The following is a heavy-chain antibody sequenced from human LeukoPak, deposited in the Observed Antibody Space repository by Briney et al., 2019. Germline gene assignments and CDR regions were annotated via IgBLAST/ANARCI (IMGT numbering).Heavy chain of an antibody. J-gene: IGHJ4*02. V-gene: IGHV3-48*01. Sequence: PGGSLRLSCAASGLSFSRYSMNWVRQAPGRGLEWVSFISSGSSTIYHAESVKCRFNISRDNAKNSLYLQMNSLRAEDTAVYYCASVDSRYLVDYWGQGTLVTVSS. CDR1: GLSFSRYS. CDR2: ISSGSSTI. D-gene: IGHD1-1*01. CDR3: ASVDSRYLVDY.